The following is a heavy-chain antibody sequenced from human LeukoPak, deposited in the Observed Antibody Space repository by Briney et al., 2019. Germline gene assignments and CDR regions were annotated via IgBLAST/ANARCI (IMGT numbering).Heavy chain of an antibody. Sequence: TSQTLSLTYTFSVGPISTYYWIWIRQPAARGLEWNDRMYTRGTTNNHPYLKSRVNMSVDTSKNPFSLKLSSVTAADTAVYYCARAVAGFYFDYWGQGTLVTVSS. CDR2: MYTRGTT. CDR3: ARAVAGFYFDY. V-gene: IGHV4-4*07. D-gene: IGHD6-19*01. CDR1: VGPISTYY. J-gene: IGHJ4*02.